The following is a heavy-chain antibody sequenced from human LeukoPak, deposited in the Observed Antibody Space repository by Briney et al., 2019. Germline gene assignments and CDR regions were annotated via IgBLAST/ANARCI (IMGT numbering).Heavy chain of an antibody. Sequence: GGSLRLSCAASGFTFSSYGMHWVRQAPGKGLEWVAVISYDGSNKYYADSVKGRFTISRDNSKNTLYLQMNSLRAEDTAVYYCVRGSSDFDYWGQGTLVTVSS. V-gene: IGHV3-30*03. CDR3: VRGSSDFDY. CDR2: ISYDGSNK. D-gene: IGHD1-26*01. CDR1: GFTFSSYG. J-gene: IGHJ4*02.